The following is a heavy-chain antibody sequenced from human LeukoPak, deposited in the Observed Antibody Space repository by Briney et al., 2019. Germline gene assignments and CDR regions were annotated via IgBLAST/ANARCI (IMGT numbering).Heavy chain of an antibody. CDR2: IKQDGSKK. Sequence: PGGSLKLSCVAPGFPFSSYWMTWVRQAPGKGLEWLANIKQDGSKKSYVDSVKGRFTISRDNAKNSLYLQMNSLRAEDTAIYYCTRVGYIDEGIDYWGQGTLVTVSS. CDR1: GFPFSSYW. J-gene: IGHJ4*02. D-gene: IGHD5-24*01. CDR3: TRVGYIDEGIDY. V-gene: IGHV3-7*04.